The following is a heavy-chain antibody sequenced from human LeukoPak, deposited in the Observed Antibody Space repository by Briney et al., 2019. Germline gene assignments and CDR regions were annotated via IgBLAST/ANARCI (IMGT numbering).Heavy chain of an antibody. CDR2: MSGSDGST. D-gene: IGHD3-10*01. CDR3: AKDGSASRSPGSALDY. V-gene: IGHV3-23*01. Sequence: PGGSLRLSCAASGFTFSNYGMSWVRQAPGKGLEWVSGMSGSDGSTYYADSVKGWFTISRDNSKNTLYLQMNSLRAEDTAIYYCAKDGSASRSPGSALDYWGQGTLVTVSS. J-gene: IGHJ4*02. CDR1: GFTFSNYG.